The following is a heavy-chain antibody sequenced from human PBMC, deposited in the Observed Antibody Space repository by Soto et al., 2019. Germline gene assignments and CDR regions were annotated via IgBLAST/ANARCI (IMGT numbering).Heavy chain of an antibody. CDR2: ISGSGGST. V-gene: IGHV3-23*01. CDR1: GFTFSSYA. D-gene: IGHD3-10*01. J-gene: IGHJ4*02. CDR3: AKDLGRITMVRGEADY. Sequence: GGSLRLSCAASGFTFSSYAMSWVRQAPGKGLEWVSAISGSGGSTYYADSVKGRFTISRDNSKNTLYLQMNSLRAEDTAVYYCAKDLGRITMVRGEADYWGQGTLGTVSS.